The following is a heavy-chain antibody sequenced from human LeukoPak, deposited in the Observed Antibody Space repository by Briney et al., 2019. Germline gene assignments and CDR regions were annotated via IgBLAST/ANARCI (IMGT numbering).Heavy chain of an antibody. J-gene: IGHJ4*02. CDR1: GFTFSSYE. CDR2: ISSSGSTI. V-gene: IGHV3-48*03. CDR3: STLAITNNLVYYDILTGYYPFDY. Sequence: PGGSLRLSCAASGFTFSSYEMNWVRQAPGKGLEWVSYISSSGSTIYYADSVKGRFTISRDNAKNSLYLQMNSLRAEDTAVYYCSTLAITNNLVYYDILTGYYPFDYWGQGTLVTVSS. D-gene: IGHD3-9*01.